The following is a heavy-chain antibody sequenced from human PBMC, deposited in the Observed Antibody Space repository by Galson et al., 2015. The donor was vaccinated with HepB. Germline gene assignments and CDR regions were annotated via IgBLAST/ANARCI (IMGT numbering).Heavy chain of an antibody. J-gene: IGHJ4*02. V-gene: IGHV3-23*01. Sequence: SLRLSCAAPGFTFSSSAMRWVRQAPGKGLEWVSAISGSGGSPYYADSVKRQFTISRVNSKNTLYLQMNSLRPEDTGVNYCAKDQWASAEWGQGTLVTVSS. D-gene: IGHD1-26*01. CDR2: ISGSGGSP. CDR3: AKDQWASAE. CDR1: GFTFSSSA.